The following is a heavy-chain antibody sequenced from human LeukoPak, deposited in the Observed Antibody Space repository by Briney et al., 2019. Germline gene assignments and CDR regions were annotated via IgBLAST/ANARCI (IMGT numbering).Heavy chain of an antibody. CDR2: IYYSGST. D-gene: IGHD5-24*01. CDR3: ARVEMATTGP. Sequence: SETLSLTCTVSGGSISSSDYYWSWIRQPPGKGLEWIGYIYYSGSTYYNPSLKSRVTISVDTSKNQFSLKLSSVTAADTAVYYCARVEMATTGPWGQGTLVTVSS. J-gene: IGHJ5*02. V-gene: IGHV4-30-4*01. CDR1: GGSISSSDYY.